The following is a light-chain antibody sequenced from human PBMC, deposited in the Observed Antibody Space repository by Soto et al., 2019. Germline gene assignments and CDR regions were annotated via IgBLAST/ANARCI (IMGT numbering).Light chain of an antibody. V-gene: IGLV2-8*01. Sequence: QSALTQPPSASGSPGQSVTISCTGTSSDIGGYNYVSWYQQHPGKVPKLMIYEVSKRPSGVPDRFFGSKSANTASLTVSGLQPEDEADYYCSSYAGSNNFVVFGGGTKVTVL. CDR3: SSYAGSNNFVV. J-gene: IGLJ2*01. CDR2: EVS. CDR1: SSDIGGYNY.